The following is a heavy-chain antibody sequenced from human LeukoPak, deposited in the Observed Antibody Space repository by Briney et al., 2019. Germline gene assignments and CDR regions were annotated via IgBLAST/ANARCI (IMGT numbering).Heavy chain of an antibody. CDR1: GYTFTSYG. CDR3: ARRRGWRLYCSGGSCYSGAFDI. D-gene: IGHD2-15*01. Sequence: ASVKVSCKASGYTFTSYGISWVRQAPGQGLEWMGWISGYNGNTMYSQKLQGRVTMTTDTSTSTAYMELRSLTSDDTAVYYCARRRGWRLYCSGGSCYSGAFDIWGQGTMVTVSS. J-gene: IGHJ3*02. V-gene: IGHV1-18*01. CDR2: ISGYNGNT.